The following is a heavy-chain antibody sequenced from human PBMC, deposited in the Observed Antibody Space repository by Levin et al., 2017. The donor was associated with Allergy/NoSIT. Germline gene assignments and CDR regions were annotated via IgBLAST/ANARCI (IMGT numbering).Heavy chain of an antibody. D-gene: IGHD2-21*02. CDR2: ISYDGSNK. CDR3: ARAGIVVVTAPPYYFDY. J-gene: IGHJ4*02. Sequence: GESLKISCAASGFTFSSYAMHWVRQAPGKGLEWVAVISYDGSNKYYADSVKGRFTISRDNSKNTLYLQMNSLRAEDTAVYYCARAGIVVVTAPPYYFDYWGQGTLVTVSA. V-gene: IGHV3-30*04. CDR1: GFTFSSYA.